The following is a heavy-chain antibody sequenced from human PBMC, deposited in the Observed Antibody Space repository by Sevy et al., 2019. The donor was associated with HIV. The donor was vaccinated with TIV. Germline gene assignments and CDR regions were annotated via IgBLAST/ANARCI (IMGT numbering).Heavy chain of an antibody. CDR2: INSDGSST. CDR3: ARKYYGDYVYYYYGMDV. J-gene: IGHJ6*02. Sequence: GGSLRLSCAASGFTFSSYWMHWVRQAPGKGLVWVSRINSDGSSTSYAESVKGRLTISRDNAKNTLYLQMNSLRAEDTAVYYCARKYYGDYVYYYYGMDVWGQGTTVTVSS. D-gene: IGHD4-17*01. V-gene: IGHV3-74*01. CDR1: GFTFSSYW.